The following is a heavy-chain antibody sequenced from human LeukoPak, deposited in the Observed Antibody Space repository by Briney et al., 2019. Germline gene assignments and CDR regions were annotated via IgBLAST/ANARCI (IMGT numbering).Heavy chain of an antibody. CDR3: ARLTGGSFVFDY. CDR1: GYSISSGYY. Sequence: PSETLSLTCAVSGYSISSGYYWGWIRQPPGKGLEWIGSIYHSGSTYYNPSLKSRVTISVDTSKNQFSLKLSSVTAADTAVYYCARLTGGSFVFDYWGQETLVTVSS. D-gene: IGHD1-26*01. CDR2: IYHSGST. J-gene: IGHJ4*02. V-gene: IGHV4-38-2*01.